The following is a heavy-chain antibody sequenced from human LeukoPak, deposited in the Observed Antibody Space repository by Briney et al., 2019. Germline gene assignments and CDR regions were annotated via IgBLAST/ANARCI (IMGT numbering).Heavy chain of an antibody. D-gene: IGHD2-2*01. CDR3: ARRVVVPDAMMGYYYYYGMDV. CDR1: GGSISSSSYY. V-gene: IGHV4-39*01. J-gene: IGHJ6*02. Sequence: SETLSLTCTVSGGSISSSSYYWGWIRQPPGKGLEWIGSIYYSGSTYYNPSLKSRVTISVDTSKNQFSLKLSSVTAADTAVYYCARRVVVPDAMMGYYYYYGMDVWGQGTTVTVSS. CDR2: IYYSGST.